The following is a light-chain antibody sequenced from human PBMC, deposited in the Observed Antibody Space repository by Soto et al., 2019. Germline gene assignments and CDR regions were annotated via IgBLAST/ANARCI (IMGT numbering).Light chain of an antibody. CDR2: GAS. J-gene: IGKJ4*01. V-gene: IGKV3-20*01. CDR1: QSVSSSY. Sequence: EIVLTQSPGTLSLSPGERATLSCMASQSVSSSYLAWYQQKPGQAPRLLICGASSRATGIPDRFSGSGSGTDFTLTISRLEPEDFAVYYCQQYGSAPPGLTFGGGTKVVIK. CDR3: QQYGSAPPGLT.